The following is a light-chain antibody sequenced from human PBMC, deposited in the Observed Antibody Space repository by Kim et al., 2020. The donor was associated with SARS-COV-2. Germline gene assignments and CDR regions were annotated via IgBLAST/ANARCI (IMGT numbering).Light chain of an antibody. Sequence: GQSITISCTGTSSDVGSYNLVSWYQQPAGKAPKLMIYEVSKRPSVVSNRFAGSKSGNTASLTISVLQAEDEADYCCCSYAGSSTWVFGGGTQLTVL. V-gene: IGLV2-23*02. J-gene: IGLJ3*02. CDR1: SSDVGSYNL. CDR2: EVS. CDR3: CSYAGSSTWV.